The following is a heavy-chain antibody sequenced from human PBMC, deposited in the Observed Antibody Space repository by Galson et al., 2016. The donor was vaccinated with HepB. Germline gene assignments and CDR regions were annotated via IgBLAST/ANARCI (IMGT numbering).Heavy chain of an antibody. CDR1: GFTFSRYA. Sequence: SLRLSCAASGFTFSRYAVHWVRQAPGKGLEWVSLISYDGIDKYYADSVKGRFTISRDNSKNTLYLQMNSLRGDDTALYYCARASESSGYQSIFDYWGQGTLVTVSS. D-gene: IGHD3-22*01. CDR3: ARASESSGYQSIFDY. CDR2: ISYDGIDK. V-gene: IGHV3-30*04. J-gene: IGHJ4*02.